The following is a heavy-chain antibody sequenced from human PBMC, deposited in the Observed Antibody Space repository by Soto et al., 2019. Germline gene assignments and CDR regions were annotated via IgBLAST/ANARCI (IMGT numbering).Heavy chain of an antibody. CDR1: GFTFTDYH. Sequence: GGSLRLSCEASGFTFTDYHMSWIRQAPGKGLEWVALISGTGSHTAYAESVKGRFTISRDNARPSVFLQMNSLRSDDTAVYFCARSLRATSPLTFWGQGTPVTVSS. CDR3: ARSLRATSPLTF. CDR2: ISGTGSHT. D-gene: IGHD7-27*01. J-gene: IGHJ4*02. V-gene: IGHV3-11*06.